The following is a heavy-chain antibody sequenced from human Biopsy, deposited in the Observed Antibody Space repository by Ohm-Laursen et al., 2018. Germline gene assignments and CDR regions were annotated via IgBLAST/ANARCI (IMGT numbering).Heavy chain of an antibody. D-gene: IGHD1-26*01. CDR1: GYTFTSHD. Sequence: SVKVSCKASGYTFTSHDINWVRQATGQGLEWMGWMSPNTGNTVYAQRFQGRVAMTSDTSTGTAYMELTSLTSDDTAVYFCARWETTLGRSLDSWGQGTLVAVSS. V-gene: IGHV1-8*01. J-gene: IGHJ4*02. CDR2: MSPNTGNT. CDR3: ARWETTLGRSLDS.